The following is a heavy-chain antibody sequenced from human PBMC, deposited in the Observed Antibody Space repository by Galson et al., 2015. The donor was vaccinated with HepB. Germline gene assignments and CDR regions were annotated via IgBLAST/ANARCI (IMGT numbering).Heavy chain of an antibody. CDR2: ISGSGGSP. D-gene: IGHD3-22*01. CDR3: AKDGNGILVVFDY. Sequence: SLRLSCAASGLTFSNYAMTWVRQAPGKGLEWVSTISGSGGSPYYADSVKGRFTISRDNSKNTLYLQMNSLRAEDTAVYYCAKDGNGILVVFDYWGQGTLVTVSS. V-gene: IGHV3-23*01. CDR1: GLTFSNYA. J-gene: IGHJ4*02.